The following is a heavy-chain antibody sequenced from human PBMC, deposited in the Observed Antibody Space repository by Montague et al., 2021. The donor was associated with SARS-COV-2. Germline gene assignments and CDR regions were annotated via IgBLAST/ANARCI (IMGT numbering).Heavy chain of an antibody. CDR1: GGSISSTNYY. CDR2: ISYSGNT. V-gene: IGHV4-39*01. Sequence: SETLSLTCTVSGGSISSTNYYWGWIRQPPGKGLEWIRSISYSGNTYYKSSLKSRVTISVDTSKNQFSLRLSSVTAADTAVYYCARHITGSGNAFDIWGQGTRVTVSS. CDR3: ARHITGSGNAFDI. J-gene: IGHJ3*02. D-gene: IGHD3-10*01.